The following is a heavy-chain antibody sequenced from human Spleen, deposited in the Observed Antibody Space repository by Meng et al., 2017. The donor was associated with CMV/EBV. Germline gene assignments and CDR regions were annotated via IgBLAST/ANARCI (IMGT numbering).Heavy chain of an antibody. D-gene: IGHD1-1*01. CDR3: ARDRTVRGAMPYHFDY. J-gene: IGHJ4*02. CDR1: GFTFSRYG. Sequence: GGSLRLSCAASGFTFSRYGMDWVRQGPGKGLEWVTFIENDGSNKYYADSVRGRFTISRDNSKNTVHLQMNSLRPEDTAVYYCARDRTVRGAMPYHFDYWGQGTLVTVSS. CDR2: IENDGSNK. V-gene: IGHV3-30*02.